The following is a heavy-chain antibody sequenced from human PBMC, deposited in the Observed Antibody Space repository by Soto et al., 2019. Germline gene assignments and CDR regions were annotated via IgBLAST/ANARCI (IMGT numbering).Heavy chain of an antibody. Sequence: QVQLVQSGAEVKKPGSSVKVSCKASGGTVSNYAISWVRQAPGQGLEWLGGSLPIFGTANYAQKFQGRVTIIADKSTDTVYMELTNLRPDDTAVYYCARESHVISVVPATVLGPFTWFDPWGQGTQVTVSS. CDR2: SLPIFGTA. J-gene: IGHJ5*02. CDR3: ARESHVISVVPATVLGPFTWFDP. D-gene: IGHD2-2*02. CDR1: GGTVSNYA. V-gene: IGHV1-69*06.